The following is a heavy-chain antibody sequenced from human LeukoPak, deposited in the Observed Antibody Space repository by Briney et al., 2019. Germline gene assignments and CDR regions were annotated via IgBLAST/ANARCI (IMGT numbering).Heavy chain of an antibody. V-gene: IGHV1-69*04. CDR1: GGTFSSYA. Sequence: SVKVSCKASGGTFSSYAISWVRQAPGQGLEWMERIIPILGIANYAQKFQGRVTITADKSTSTAYMELSSLRSEDTAVYYCASSDLVDRPHFDYWGQGTLVTVSS. CDR2: IIPILGIA. CDR3: ASSDLVDRPHFDY. D-gene: IGHD3-3*01. J-gene: IGHJ4*02.